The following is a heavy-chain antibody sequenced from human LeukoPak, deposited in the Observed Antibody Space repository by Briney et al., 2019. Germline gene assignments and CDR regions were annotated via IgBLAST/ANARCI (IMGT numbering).Heavy chain of an antibody. CDR1: GGSISSGDYY. J-gene: IGHJ4*02. CDR3: ARDSTDYYDSSGYYY. V-gene: IGHV4-30-4*01. D-gene: IGHD3-22*01. Sequence: SETLSLTCTVSGGSISSGDYYWSWIRQPPGKGLEWIGYIYYSGSTYYNPSLKSRVTISVDTSKNQFSLKLSSVTAADTAVYYCARDSTDYYDSSGYYYWGQGTLVTVSS. CDR2: IYYSGST.